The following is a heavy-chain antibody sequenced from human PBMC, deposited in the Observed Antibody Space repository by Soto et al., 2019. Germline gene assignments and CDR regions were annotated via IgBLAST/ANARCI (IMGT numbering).Heavy chain of an antibody. Sequence: QVQLKESGGGVVKTGGSLRLSCVASGFTFADYAMHWVRRIPGKGLEWVAVISYSGDRQYYAESVKGRFTISRDNSKKTLYLQMFSLTSEDSAVFYCARTPAAMITVRYNWFDSWGPGTQVTVSS. D-gene: IGHD3-16*01. J-gene: IGHJ5*01. CDR3: ARTPAAMITVRYNWFDS. CDR1: GFTFADYA. CDR2: ISYSGDRQ. V-gene: IGHV3-30*01.